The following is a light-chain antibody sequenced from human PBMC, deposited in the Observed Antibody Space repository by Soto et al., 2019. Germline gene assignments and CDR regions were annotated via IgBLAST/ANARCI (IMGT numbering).Light chain of an antibody. V-gene: IGKV3-15*01. CDR1: QSVSSN. Sequence: EIVMTQSPATLSVSPGERATLSCRARQSVSSNLAWYQQKPGQAPRLLIYAASPRATGIPARFSGSGSGTEFTLNISSLQSEDFAVDYCQHYNNWPPWTFGQGTKVEIK. CDR3: QHYNNWPPWT. J-gene: IGKJ1*01. CDR2: AAS.